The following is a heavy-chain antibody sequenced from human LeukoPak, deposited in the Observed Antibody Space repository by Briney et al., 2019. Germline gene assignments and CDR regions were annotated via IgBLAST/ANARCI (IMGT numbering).Heavy chain of an antibody. J-gene: IGHJ4*02. CDR1: GFTFSTLG. Sequence: PGGSLRLSCPASGFTFSTLGMAWVRQAPGRGLQWVSSISDGGADTYYAESVKGRFTVSRDNSKNTLYMEMKRVRVEDTDVYYCAQRVSYSSSAAYFDYWGQGTLVTVSS. CDR2: ISDGGADT. CDR3: AQRVSYSSSAAYFDY. V-gene: IGHV3-23*01. D-gene: IGHD6-6*01.